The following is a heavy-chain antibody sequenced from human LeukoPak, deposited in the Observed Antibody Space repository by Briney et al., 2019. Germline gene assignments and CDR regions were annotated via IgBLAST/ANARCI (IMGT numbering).Heavy chain of an antibody. CDR2: IKSKTDGGTT. V-gene: IGHV3-15*01. J-gene: IGHJ4*02. Sequence: PGGSLRLSCAASGFTFSNAWMTWVRQAPGKGLEWVGRIKSKTDGGTTDYAAPVKGRFTISRDDSKNTLYLQMNSLKTEDTAVYYCTTDRGYYYDSSDYWGQGTLVTVSS. CDR1: GFTFSNAW. CDR3: TTDRGYYYDSSDY. D-gene: IGHD3-22*01.